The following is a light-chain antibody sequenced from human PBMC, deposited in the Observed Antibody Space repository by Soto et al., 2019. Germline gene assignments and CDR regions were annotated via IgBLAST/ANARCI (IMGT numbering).Light chain of an antibody. CDR1: SRDVGNYDY. V-gene: IGLV2-14*01. Sequence: QSVLAQPASVSGSPGQSITISCTGTSRDVGNYDYVSWYQHHPGKVPKLIIYEVSNRPSGVSDRFSGSKSGNTASLTISGLQAEDEDDYYCNSYATTTWVFGGGTKVTVL. CDR3: NSYATTTWV. CDR2: EVS. J-gene: IGLJ3*02.